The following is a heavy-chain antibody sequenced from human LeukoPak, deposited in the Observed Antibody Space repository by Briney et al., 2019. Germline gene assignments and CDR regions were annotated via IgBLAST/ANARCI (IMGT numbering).Heavy chain of an antibody. V-gene: IGHV3-21*01. Sequence: GGSLRPSCAASGFTFSSYSMNWVRQAPGKGLEWVSSISSSSSYIYYADSVKGRFTISRDNAKNSLYLQMNSLRAEDTAVYYCARDLYSSGWFDYWGQGTLVTVSS. D-gene: IGHD6-19*01. CDR1: GFTFSSYS. CDR2: ISSSSSYI. CDR3: ARDLYSSGWFDY. J-gene: IGHJ4*02.